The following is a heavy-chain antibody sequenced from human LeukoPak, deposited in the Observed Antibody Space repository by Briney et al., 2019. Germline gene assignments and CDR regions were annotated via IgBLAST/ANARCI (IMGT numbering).Heavy chain of an antibody. D-gene: IGHD3-22*01. V-gene: IGHV4-4*02. CDR3: ARKGSDSSGYYYAGFDY. J-gene: IGHJ4*02. Sequence: SETLSLTCAVSGGSISSNNWWSWVRQPPGKGLEWIGEIYHSGSTNYNPSLKSRVTISVDKSKNQFSLKLSSVTAADTAVYYCARKGSDSSGYYYAGFDYWGQGTLVTVSS. CDR1: GGSISSNNW. CDR2: IYHSGST.